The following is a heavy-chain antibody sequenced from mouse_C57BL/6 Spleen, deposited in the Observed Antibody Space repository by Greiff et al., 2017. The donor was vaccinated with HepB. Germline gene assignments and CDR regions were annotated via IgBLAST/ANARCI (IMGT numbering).Heavy chain of an antibody. V-gene: IGHV2-2*01. Sequence: VKVIESGPGLVQPSQSLSITCTVSGFSLTSYGVHWVRQSPGKGLEWLGVIWSGGSTDYNAAFISRLSISKDNSKSQVFFKMNSLQADDTAIYYCARKDTGFDYWGQGTTLTVSS. CDR1: GFSLTSYG. CDR2: IWSGGST. D-gene: IGHD4-1*01. CDR3: ARKDTGFDY. J-gene: IGHJ2*01.